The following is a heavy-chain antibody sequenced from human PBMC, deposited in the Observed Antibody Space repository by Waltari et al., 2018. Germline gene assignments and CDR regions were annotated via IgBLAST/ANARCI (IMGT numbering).Heavy chain of an antibody. D-gene: IGHD3-9*01. CDR3: ARHIRDILTMGLFYFDY. CDR1: GGSISSSSYY. CDR2: IYYSGSN. J-gene: IGHJ4*02. V-gene: IGHV4-39*01. Sequence: QLQLQESGPGLVKPSETLSLTCTVSGGSISSSSYYWGWIRQPPGKGLEWIGSIYYSGSNYYNRSLKSRVTISVDTSKNQFSLKLSSVTAADTAVYYCARHIRDILTMGLFYFDYWGQGTLVTVSS.